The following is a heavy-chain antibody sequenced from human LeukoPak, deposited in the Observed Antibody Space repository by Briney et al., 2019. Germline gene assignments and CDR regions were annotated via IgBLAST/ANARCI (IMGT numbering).Heavy chain of an antibody. V-gene: IGHV4-39*01. J-gene: IGHJ4*02. CDR1: GVSISSSNSY. CDR2: IYYSGNT. Sequence: PSETLSLTCTVSGVSISSSNSYWGWIRQPPGTGLEWIGSIYYSGNTYYNASLKSQVSISIDTSKNQFSLRLTSVTAADTAVYYCARQTGSGLFILPGGQGTLVTVSS. D-gene: IGHD3/OR15-3a*01. CDR3: ARQTGSGLFILP.